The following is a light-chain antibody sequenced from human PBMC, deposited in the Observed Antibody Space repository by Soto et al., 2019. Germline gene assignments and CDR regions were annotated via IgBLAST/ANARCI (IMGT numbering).Light chain of an antibody. V-gene: IGKV1-5*03. Sequence: DIQMTLSPSTLYAYVGDRVTITCRASQSINKWLAWYQHKPGKAPNLLIYEVSTLHSGVPSRFSGSGSGTDFTLTISSLQPEDFATYYCQQLSTYPLTFGGGTKVDIK. CDR2: EVS. CDR1: QSINKW. CDR3: QQLSTYPLT. J-gene: IGKJ4*01.